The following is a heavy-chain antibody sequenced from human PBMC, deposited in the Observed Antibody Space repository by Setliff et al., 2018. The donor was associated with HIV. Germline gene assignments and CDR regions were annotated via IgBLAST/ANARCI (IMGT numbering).Heavy chain of an antibody. J-gene: IGHJ4*01. V-gene: IGHV3-66*02. D-gene: IGHD3-10*01. CDR3: AKVYYANGWKAFDY. Sequence: PGGSLRLSCAASGFTVSTYYMSWVRQAPGKGLEWVSTIYSGGSTYHADSVKGRFTLSRDTSKNTLFLQMNSLRPEDAAVYYCAKVYYANGWKAFDY. CDR2: IYSGGST. CDR1: GFTVSTYY.